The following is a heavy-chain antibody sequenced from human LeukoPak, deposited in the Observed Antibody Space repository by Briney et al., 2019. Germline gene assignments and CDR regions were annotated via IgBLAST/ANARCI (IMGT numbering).Heavy chain of an antibody. J-gene: IGHJ4*02. Sequence: SETLCLTCTVSGGSVSSSSSYWGWIRQPPGKGLEWIGSAYFTGSTNYNPSLKTRVTISLDTSKNQFSLRMTSVTASNTAVYYCAKSGHSYYYTPGVFSWGQGTLVAVSP. CDR3: AKSGHSYYYTPGVFS. CDR2: AYFTGST. D-gene: IGHD3-3*01. CDR1: GGSVSSSSSY. V-gene: IGHV4-39*01.